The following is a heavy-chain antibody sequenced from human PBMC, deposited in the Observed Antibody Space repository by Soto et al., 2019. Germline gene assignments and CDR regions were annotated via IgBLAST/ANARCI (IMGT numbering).Heavy chain of an antibody. CDR2: IYYSGST. CDR1: GGSISSSSYY. J-gene: IGHJ4*02. V-gene: IGHV4-39*01. Sequence: SETLSLTCTVSGGSISSSSYYWGWIRQPPGKGLEWIGSIYYSGSTYYNPSLKSRVTISVDTSKNQFSLKLSSVTAADTAVYYCARGLITGSHYSGGWYYFDSWGQGPQVT. D-gene: IGHD6-19*01. CDR3: ARGLITGSHYSGGWYYFDS.